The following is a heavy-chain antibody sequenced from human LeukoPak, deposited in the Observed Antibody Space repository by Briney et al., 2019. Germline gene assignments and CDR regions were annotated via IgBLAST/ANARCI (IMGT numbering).Heavy chain of an antibody. V-gene: IGHV3-23*01. CDR2: ISDSGGSA. CDR1: GFTFSSYG. Sequence: PGGSLRLSCAASGFTFSSYGMSWVRQAPGKGLEWVSAISDSGGSAYYADSVKGRFTISRDISKNTLYLQMNSLRAEDTAVYYCARVLSGRGSLYDYYYYMDVWGKGTTVTISS. D-gene: IGHD3-10*01. CDR3: ARVLSGRGSLYDYYYYMDV. J-gene: IGHJ6*03.